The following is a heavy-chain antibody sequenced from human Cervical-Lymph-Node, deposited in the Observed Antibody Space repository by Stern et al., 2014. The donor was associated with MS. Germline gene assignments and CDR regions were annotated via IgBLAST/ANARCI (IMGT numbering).Heavy chain of an antibody. Sequence: VQLVESGGGLVKPGGSLRLSCAASGFTLSSYSMTWVRQAPGKGLEWVSSISSSSSYIYYADSVKGRFTISRDNAKNSLYLQMNSLRAEDTAVYYCASFRYTISDSSLSYWGQGTLVTVSS. D-gene: IGHD3-22*01. CDR2: ISSSSSYI. V-gene: IGHV3-21*01. CDR1: GFTLSSYS. CDR3: ASFRYTISDSSLSY. J-gene: IGHJ4*02.